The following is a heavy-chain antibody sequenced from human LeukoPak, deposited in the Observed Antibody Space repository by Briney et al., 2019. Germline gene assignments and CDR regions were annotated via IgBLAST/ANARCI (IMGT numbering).Heavy chain of an antibody. CDR2: LDPEDDEM. Sequence: GASVKVSCKVSGYTLPELSMYWVRQAPGKGLEWKGGLDPEDDEMIYAQKFRGRVSMTEDTMTNTAYMELSSLTSEDTAMYYCATSRTGRVVAISGSYFDYWGQGTLATVSS. V-gene: IGHV1-24*01. CDR3: ATSRTGRVVAISGSYFDY. J-gene: IGHJ4*02. CDR1: GYTLPELS. D-gene: IGHD3-22*01.